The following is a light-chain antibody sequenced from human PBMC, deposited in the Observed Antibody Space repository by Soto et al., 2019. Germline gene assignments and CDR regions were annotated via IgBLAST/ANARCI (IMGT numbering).Light chain of an antibody. Sequence: EIVLTQSPGTLSLSPGERATLSCRASQSVSSSYLAWYQQKPGQAPRLLIYGASRRATGIPDRFSGSGSGTDFTLTISRREPEDFAVYYCQQYGSSLWTFGQGTKVDIK. CDR3: QQYGSSLWT. J-gene: IGKJ1*01. CDR2: GAS. V-gene: IGKV3-20*01. CDR1: QSVSSSY.